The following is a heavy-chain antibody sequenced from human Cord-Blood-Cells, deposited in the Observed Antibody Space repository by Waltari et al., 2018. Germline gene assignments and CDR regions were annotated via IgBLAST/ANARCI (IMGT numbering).Heavy chain of an antibody. CDR1: GGSISSYY. CDR2: IYYSGSP. J-gene: IGHJ4*02. D-gene: IGHD5-12*01. CDR3: ARNLGYSGYDYYFDY. Sequence: QVQLQESGPGLVKPSETLSLTCTVSGGSISSYYWRWIRQPPGKGLEWIGYIYYSGSPNYNPSLKSRVTISVDTSKNQFSLKLSSVTAADTAVYYCARNLGYSGYDYYFDYWGQGTLVTVSS. V-gene: IGHV4-59*01.